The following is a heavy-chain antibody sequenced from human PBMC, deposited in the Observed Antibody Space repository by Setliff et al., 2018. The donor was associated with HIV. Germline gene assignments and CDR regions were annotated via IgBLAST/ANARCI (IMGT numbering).Heavy chain of an antibody. CDR2: ISSSSSYI. J-gene: IGHJ4*02. D-gene: IGHD1-26*01. CDR1: GFTFSSYS. V-gene: IGHV3-21*01. CDR3: ARGTVGATFHHNDY. Sequence: PGGSLRLSCAASGFTFSSYSMNWVRQAPGKGLEWVSSISSSSSYIYYAASVKGRFTISRDNAKNSLYLQMNSLRAEDTAVYYCARGTVGATFHHNDYWGQGTLVTVSS.